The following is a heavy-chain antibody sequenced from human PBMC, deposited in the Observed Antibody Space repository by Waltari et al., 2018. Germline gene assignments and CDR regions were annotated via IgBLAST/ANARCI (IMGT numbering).Heavy chain of an antibody. V-gene: IGHV3-23*01. CDR2: ISGSGGT. J-gene: IGHJ4*02. CDR3: AIGQGYYFDY. CDR1: GITFSSYV. Sequence: EVKLLESGGGLGQPGGSLRLSCAASGITFSSYVMTWVRLAPGKWLEWVSTISGSGGTYYADSVRGRFTISRDKSKNTLSLQMNSLRAEDTAVYYCAIGQGYYFDYWGQGTLVTVSS.